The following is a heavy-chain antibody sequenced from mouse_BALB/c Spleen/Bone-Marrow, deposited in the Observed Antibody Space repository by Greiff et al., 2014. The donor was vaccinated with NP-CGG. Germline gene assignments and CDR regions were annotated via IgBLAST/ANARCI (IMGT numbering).Heavy chain of an antibody. D-gene: IGHD1-1*02. Sequence: EVQLQQSGPELLKPGASVKISCKTSGYTFTDYTIHWVRQNHGKSLEWIGRINPNYGGFNYNQKFKDKATLTVDKSSSTAYMELRSLTSEDSAFYYCARVLWDYWGQGTTLTVSS. CDR3: ARVLWDY. CDR1: GYTFTDYT. J-gene: IGHJ2*01. CDR2: INPNYGGF. V-gene: IGHV1-22*01.